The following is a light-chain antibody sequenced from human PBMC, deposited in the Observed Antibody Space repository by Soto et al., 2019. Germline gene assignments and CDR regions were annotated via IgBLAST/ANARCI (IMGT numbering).Light chain of an antibody. CDR1: SSNIGKYY. CDR3: GAWDDSLRLYV. Sequence: QSVLTQPPSVSAAPGQTVTISCSGSSSNIGKYYVSWYQQLPGEAPKLLIYDSNKRPSGIPERFSASRSGTSATLGITGLQTGDEAEYYCGAWDDSLRLYVFGPGTRSPS. CDR2: DSN. V-gene: IGLV1-51*01. J-gene: IGLJ1*01.